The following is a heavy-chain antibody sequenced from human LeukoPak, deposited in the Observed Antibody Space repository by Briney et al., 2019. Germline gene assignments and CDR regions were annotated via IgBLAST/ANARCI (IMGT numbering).Heavy chain of an antibody. J-gene: IGHJ6*02. CDR3: TTTARVPAAIYYYYYGMDV. Sequence: GGSLRLSCAASGFTFSNAWMNWVRQAPGKGLEWVGRIKSKTDGGTTDYAAPVKGRFTISRDDSKNTLYLQMNSLKTEDTAVYYCTTTARVPAAIYYYYYGMDVWGQGTTVTVSS. V-gene: IGHV3-15*07. CDR2: IKSKTDGGTT. D-gene: IGHD2-2*01. CDR1: GFTFSNAW.